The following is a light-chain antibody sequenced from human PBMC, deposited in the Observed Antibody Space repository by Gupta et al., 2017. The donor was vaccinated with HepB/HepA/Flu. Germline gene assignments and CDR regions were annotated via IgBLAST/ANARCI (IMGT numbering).Light chain of an antibody. J-gene: IGKJ4*01. CDR2: AAS. V-gene: IGKV1-39*01. Sequence: DIQMTQSPSYLSASVGDRVTITCRASQSISSYLNWYQQKPGKAPKLLIYAASSLQSGVPSRFSGSGSGTDFTLTISSLQPEDFATYYCQQSDSTPLTFGGGTKVEIK. CDR3: QQSDSTPLT. CDR1: QSISSY.